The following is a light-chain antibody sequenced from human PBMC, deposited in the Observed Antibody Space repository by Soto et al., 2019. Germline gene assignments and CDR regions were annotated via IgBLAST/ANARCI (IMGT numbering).Light chain of an antibody. V-gene: IGKV3-20*01. J-gene: IGKJ1*01. Sequence: EIVMTQNTDTLSVSPGERATLSCRASQSVSNNYLGWYQQTPGEAPRLLIYGASNRATGIPDWFSGSGSGTDFTLTISRLEPEDFPVYYCQQYGSSGTFGQGTKVDIK. CDR3: QQYGSSGT. CDR2: GAS. CDR1: QSVSNNY.